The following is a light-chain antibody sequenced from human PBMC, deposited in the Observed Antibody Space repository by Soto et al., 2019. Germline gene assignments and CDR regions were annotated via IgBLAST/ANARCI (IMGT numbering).Light chain of an antibody. CDR1: QSVDIN. Sequence: EVGLTQSPATLSVSPGERVTLSCRASQSVDINLAWYQQKPGQAPRLLIYGASTRASGVPDRFSGSGSGTEFILTISSLQSEDSAVYYCQQYDVWPALTFGGGTKADIK. CDR2: GAS. V-gene: IGKV3-15*01. J-gene: IGKJ4*01. CDR3: QQYDVWPALT.